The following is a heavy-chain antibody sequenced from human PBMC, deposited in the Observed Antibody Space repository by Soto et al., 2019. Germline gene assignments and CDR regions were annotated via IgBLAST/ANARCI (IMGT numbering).Heavy chain of an antibody. J-gene: IGHJ5*02. CDR2: INSDESGA. Sequence: EVQLVESGGGLVQPGGSLSLSCEASGLIFSSYWMHWVRQPPGRGRVWVSRINSDESGASYADPVKGRFTISRDNAKNTLYLQMNSLRAEDTAVYYCAREGASNWFDPWGQGTLVTVSS. CDR1: GLIFSSYW. V-gene: IGHV3-74*01. CDR3: AREGASNWFDP.